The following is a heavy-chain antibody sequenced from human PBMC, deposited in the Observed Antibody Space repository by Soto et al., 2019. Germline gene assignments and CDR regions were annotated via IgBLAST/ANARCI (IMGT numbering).Heavy chain of an antibody. D-gene: IGHD6-19*01. CDR2: IIPIFGTA. J-gene: IGHJ6*02. V-gene: IGHV1-69*13. CDR3: AKVRYSSPMGYYYGMDV. Sequence: SVKVSCKASRVAFSKFIVTWVRQAPGLGLEWVGGIIPIFGTANYAQKFQGRVTITADESTSTSYMEVNNLRSEDTAVYYCAKVRYSSPMGYYYGMDVWGQGTAVTVSS. CDR1: RVAFSKFI.